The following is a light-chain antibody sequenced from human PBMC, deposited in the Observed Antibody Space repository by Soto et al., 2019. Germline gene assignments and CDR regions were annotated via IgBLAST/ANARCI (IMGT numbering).Light chain of an antibody. Sequence: QSVLTQPRSVSGSPGQSVTISCTGTSSDVGGYNYVPWYQQHPGKAPKLMISDVSKRPSGVPDRFSGSKSGNTASLTISGLQAEDEADYYCCSSAGTYTSVFGGGTKLTVL. CDR3: CSSAGTYTSV. CDR1: SSDVGGYNY. J-gene: IGLJ3*02. V-gene: IGLV2-11*01. CDR2: DVS.